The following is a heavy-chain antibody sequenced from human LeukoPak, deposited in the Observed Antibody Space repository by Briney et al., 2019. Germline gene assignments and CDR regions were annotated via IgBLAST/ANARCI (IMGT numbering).Heavy chain of an antibody. Sequence: GASLKVSCKASGGTFSSYAISWVRQAPGQGLEWMGWISAYNGNTNYAQKLQGRVTMTTDTSTSTAYMELRSLRSDDTAVYYCARGSPGYSSGWSRYWGQGTLVTVSS. V-gene: IGHV1-18*01. CDR2: ISAYNGNT. J-gene: IGHJ4*02. D-gene: IGHD6-19*01. CDR1: GGTFSSYA. CDR3: ARGSPGYSSGWSRY.